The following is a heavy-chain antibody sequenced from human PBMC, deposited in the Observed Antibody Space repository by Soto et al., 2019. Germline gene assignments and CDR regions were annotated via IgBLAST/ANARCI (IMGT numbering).Heavy chain of an antibody. Sequence: SETLSLTCTVSGGSISSGGYYWSWIRQHPGKGLEWIGYIYYSGSTYYNPSLKSRVTISVDTSKNQFSLKLSSVTAADTAVYYCARSGYSYGKIDYRGQGTLVTVSS. J-gene: IGHJ4*02. V-gene: IGHV4-31*03. CDR3: ARSGYSYGKIDY. D-gene: IGHD5-18*01. CDR1: GGSISSGGYY. CDR2: IYYSGST.